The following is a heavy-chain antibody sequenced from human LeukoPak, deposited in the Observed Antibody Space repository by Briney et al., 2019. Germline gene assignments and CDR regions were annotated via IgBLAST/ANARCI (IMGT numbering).Heavy chain of an antibody. J-gene: IGHJ4*02. D-gene: IGHD6-13*01. CDR2: ISSEGKTT. V-gene: IGHV3-64D*06. CDR3: VKDRWVDH. Sequence: GGSLRLSCSAPGFIFSPYAMHWVRQAPGKGLEYVSSISSEGKTTYYADSVKGRFTISGDNSKNTLYLQMSSLRPEDTAVYYCVKDRWVDHWGQGTLVTVSS. CDR1: GFIFSPYA.